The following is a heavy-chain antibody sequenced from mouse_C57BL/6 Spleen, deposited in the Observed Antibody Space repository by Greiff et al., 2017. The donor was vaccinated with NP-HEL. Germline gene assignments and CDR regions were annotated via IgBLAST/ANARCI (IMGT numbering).Heavy chain of an antibody. CDR1: GYTFTNYW. CDR3: ARVNDGYYDYLDY. D-gene: IGHD2-3*01. J-gene: IGHJ2*01. CDR2: IYPGGGYT. V-gene: IGHV1-63*01. Sequence: QVQLQQSGAELVRPGTSVKMSCKASGYTFTNYWIGWAKQRPGHGLEWIGDIYPGGGYTNYNEKFKGKATLTADKSSSTAYMQFSSLTSEDSAIYYCARVNDGYYDYLDYWGQGTTLTVSS.